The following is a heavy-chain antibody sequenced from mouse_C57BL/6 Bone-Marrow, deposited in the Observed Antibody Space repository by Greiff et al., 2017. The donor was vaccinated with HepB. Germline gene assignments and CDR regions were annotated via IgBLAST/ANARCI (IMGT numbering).Heavy chain of an antibody. J-gene: IGHJ4*01. D-gene: IGHD1-1*01. V-gene: IGHV1-81*01. Sequence: VQLQQSGAELARPGASVKLSCKASGYTFTSYGISWVKQSPGQGLEWIGEIYPRSGNTYYNEKFKGKATLTADKSSSTAYMELRSLTSEDSAVYFCARYSTVVADYYAMDYWGQGTSVTVSS. CDR3: ARYSTVVADYYAMDY. CDR2: IYPRSGNT. CDR1: GYTFTSYG.